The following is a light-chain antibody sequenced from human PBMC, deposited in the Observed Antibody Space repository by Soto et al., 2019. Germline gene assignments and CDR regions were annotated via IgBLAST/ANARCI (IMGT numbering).Light chain of an antibody. CDR1: SSDDGGYNY. CDR2: DVS. CDR3: CSYAGSPYV. Sequence: QSVLTQPRSVSGSPGQSVTISCTGTSSDDGGYNYVSWYQQHPGKAPKLMIYDVSKRPSGVPDRFSGSKSGNTASLTISGLQAEDEADYYCCSYAGSPYVFGTGTKLTVL. J-gene: IGLJ1*01. V-gene: IGLV2-11*01.